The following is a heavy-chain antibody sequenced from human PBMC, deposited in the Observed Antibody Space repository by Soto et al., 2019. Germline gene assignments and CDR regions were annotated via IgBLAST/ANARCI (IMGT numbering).Heavy chain of an antibody. CDR3: ARDWSGGGYDFSYYFDY. D-gene: IGHD5-12*01. J-gene: IGHJ4*02. Sequence: SQTLSLTCVISGDSVSSNSAAWNWIRQSPSRGLEWLGRTYYRSKWYNDYAVSVKSRITINPDTSKNQFSLQLNSVTPEDTAVCYCARDWSGGGYDFSYYFDYWGQGTLVTVSS. CDR1: GDSVSSNSAA. CDR2: TYYRSKWYN. V-gene: IGHV6-1*01.